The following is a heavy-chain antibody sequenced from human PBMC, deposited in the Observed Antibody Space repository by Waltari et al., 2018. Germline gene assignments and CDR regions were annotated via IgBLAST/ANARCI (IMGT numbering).Heavy chain of an antibody. Sequence: EVQLTESGGGLVQPGGALRLSCAASGVRFRAYWMTWVRPAPGKGLEWVANIKYDGSATYHADSVNGRFSISRDNAKNSLYLQMNSVSAEDTAIYYCARGSPGYVRVWDSWGQGTMVTVSS. CDR1: GVRFRAYW. D-gene: IGHD2-2*01. CDR3: ARGSPGYVRVWDS. CDR2: IKYDGSAT. J-gene: IGHJ4*02. V-gene: IGHV3-7*03.